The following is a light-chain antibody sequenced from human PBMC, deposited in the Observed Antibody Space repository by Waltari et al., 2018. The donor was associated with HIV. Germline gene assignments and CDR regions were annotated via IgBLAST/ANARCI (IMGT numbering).Light chain of an antibody. CDR2: GAG. CDR1: QSAATN. V-gene: IGKV3-15*01. J-gene: IGKJ2*01. Sequence: EILMTQSPATLAVSPGDRATLSCKASQSAATNIAWSQQKPGQRIRLLIYGAGTTATGVSGRFSGSGSGTDFTLTINNLQSDDSAVYVCQQYNSSPTFGQGTKVEV. CDR3: QQYNSSPT.